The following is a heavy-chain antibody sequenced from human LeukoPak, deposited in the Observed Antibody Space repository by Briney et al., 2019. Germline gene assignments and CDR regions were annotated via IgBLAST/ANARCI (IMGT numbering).Heavy chain of an antibody. J-gene: IGHJ4*02. D-gene: IGHD3-16*01. CDR1: GFTFSNFW. CDR2: ITSDGSNI. Sequence: GGSLRLSCAASGFTFSNFWLHWVRQAPGKGLEWVSRITSDGSNINYADSVQGRFTISRDNAKNTLYLQMNSLRAEDTAVYHCARGGHSSFDYWGQGALVTVSS. V-gene: IGHV3-74*01. CDR3: ARGGHSSFDY.